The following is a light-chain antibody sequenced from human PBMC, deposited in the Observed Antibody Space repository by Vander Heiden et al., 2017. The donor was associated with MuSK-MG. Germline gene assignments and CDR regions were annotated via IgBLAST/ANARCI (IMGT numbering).Light chain of an antibody. J-gene: IGKJ5*01. Sequence: EIVLTQSPGTQSLSQVERATLSCRASQSVTSSNYLAWYQQKPGQAPRLLIHSAFRRATGIPDRFTGSGSGTDFTLTISRLEPDDFAVYYCQQYGGPLITFGQGTRLEIK. CDR3: QQYGGPLIT. CDR2: SAF. CDR1: QSVTSSNY. V-gene: IGKV3-20*01.